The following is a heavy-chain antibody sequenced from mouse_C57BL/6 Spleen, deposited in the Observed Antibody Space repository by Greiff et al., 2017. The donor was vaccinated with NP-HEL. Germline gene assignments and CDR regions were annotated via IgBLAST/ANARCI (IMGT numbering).Heavy chain of an antibody. D-gene: IGHD2-4*01. J-gene: IGHJ4*01. V-gene: IGHV1-15*01. Sequence: VQLQQSGAELVRPGASVTLSCKASGYTFTDYEMHWVKQTPVHGLEWIGAIDPETGGTAYNQKFKGKAILTADKSSSTAYMELRSLTSEDTAIYYCAVYDYDGGGYYAMDYWGQGTSVTVSS. CDR1: GYTFTDYE. CDR3: AVYDYDGGGYYAMDY. CDR2: IDPETGGT.